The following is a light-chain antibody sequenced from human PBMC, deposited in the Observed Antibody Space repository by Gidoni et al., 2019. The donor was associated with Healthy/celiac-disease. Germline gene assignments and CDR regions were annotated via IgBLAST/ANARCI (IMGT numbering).Light chain of an antibody. CDR3: YSAADKNPL. J-gene: IGLJ2*01. Sequence: SYELTQPSSVSVSPGQTARITCSGDVLAKKYARWFQQKPGQAPVLVIYKDSERPSGIPERFSGSSSGTTVTLTISGAQVEDEADYYCYSAADKNPLFGGGTKLTVL. CDR2: KDS. V-gene: IGLV3-27*01. CDR1: VLAKKY.